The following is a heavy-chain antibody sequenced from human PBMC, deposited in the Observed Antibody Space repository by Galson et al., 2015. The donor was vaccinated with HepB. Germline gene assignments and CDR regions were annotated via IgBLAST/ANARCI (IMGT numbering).Heavy chain of an antibody. CDR1: GFTFSSYT. Sequence: SLRLSCAASGFTFSSYTMNWVRQAPGKGLKWVSSFRSSRRYIYYADSVKGRFTISRDNAKNSLYLQMNSLRAEDTAVYHCARDPIVWFGTHGDYWGQGTLVTVSS. V-gene: IGHV3-21*01. CDR3: ARDPIVWFGTHGDY. J-gene: IGHJ4*02. D-gene: IGHD3-10*01. CDR2: FRSSRRYI.